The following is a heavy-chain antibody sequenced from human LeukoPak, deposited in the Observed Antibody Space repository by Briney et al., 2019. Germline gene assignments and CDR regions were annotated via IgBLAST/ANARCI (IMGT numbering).Heavy chain of an antibody. V-gene: IGHV4-34*01. J-gene: IGHJ6*03. CDR1: GGPFSGYY. Sequence: SETLSLTCAVYGGPFSGYYWGWIRQPPGQGLEWIGEINHSGSTNYNPSLKSRVTITVATSKNQFSQKLSPVAAADTAVYYCARGGGDYDYVWGSYRLGYYYYYMDVWGKGTTVTVSS. CDR2: INHSGST. CDR3: ARGGGDYDYVWGSYRLGYYYYYMDV. D-gene: IGHD3-16*02.